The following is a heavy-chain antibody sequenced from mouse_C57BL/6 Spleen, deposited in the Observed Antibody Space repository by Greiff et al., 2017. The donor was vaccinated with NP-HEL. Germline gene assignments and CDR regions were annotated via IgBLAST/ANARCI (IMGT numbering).Heavy chain of an antibody. V-gene: IGHV1-15*01. CDR2: IDPETGGT. J-gene: IGHJ3*01. D-gene: IGHD2-2*01. Sequence: QVHVKQSGAELVRPGASVTLSCKASGYTFTDYEMHWVKQTPVHGLEWIGAIDPETGGTAYNQKFKGKAILTADKSSSTAYMELRSLTSEDSAVYYCTRGSTMVTRRGFAYWGQGTLVTVSA. CDR1: GYTFTDYE. CDR3: TRGSTMVTRRGFAY.